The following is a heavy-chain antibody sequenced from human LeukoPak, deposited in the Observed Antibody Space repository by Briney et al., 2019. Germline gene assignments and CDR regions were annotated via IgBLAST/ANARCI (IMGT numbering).Heavy chain of an antibody. V-gene: IGHV1-46*01. CDR3: ARDNSPIPETFVYRDPYDFYFDY. CDR2: INPSGGST. D-gene: IGHD4-23*01. J-gene: IGHJ4*02. Sequence: ASVKVSRKASGYTFTSYYIHWVRQAPGQGLEWMGIINPSGGSTSYGQKFQGRVTVTRDMSTTTVYMELSSLRSEDTAVYYCARDNSPIPETFVYRDPYDFYFDYWGQGTLVTVSS. CDR1: GYTFTSYY.